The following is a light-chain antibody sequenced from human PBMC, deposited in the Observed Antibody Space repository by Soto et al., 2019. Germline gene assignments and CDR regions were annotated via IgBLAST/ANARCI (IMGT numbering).Light chain of an antibody. V-gene: IGLV4-69*01. J-gene: IGLJ3*02. CDR3: QTLNTGIPWV. CDR1: SGHSSYA. Sequence: QLVLTQSPSASASLGASVKLTCTLSSGHSSYAIAWHQQQPEKGPRYLMKLNSDGSHSKGDGIPDRFSGSSSGAERYLTIAALQSEDEADYCCQTLNTGIPWVFGGGTKLTVL. CDR2: LNSDGSH.